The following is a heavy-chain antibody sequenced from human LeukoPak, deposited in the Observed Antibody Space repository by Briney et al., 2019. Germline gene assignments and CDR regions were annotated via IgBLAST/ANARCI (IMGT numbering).Heavy chain of an antibody. D-gene: IGHD2-15*01. Sequence: GSLRLSCAASGFTFSSYSMNWVRQAPGKGLEWIGEINHSGSTNYNPSLKSRVTISVDTSKNQFSLKLSSVTAADTAVYYCARSYCSGGSCYLYYFDYWGQGTLVTVSS. CDR1: GFTFSSYS. CDR3: ARSYCSGGSCYLYYFDY. CDR2: INHSGST. J-gene: IGHJ4*02. V-gene: IGHV4-34*01.